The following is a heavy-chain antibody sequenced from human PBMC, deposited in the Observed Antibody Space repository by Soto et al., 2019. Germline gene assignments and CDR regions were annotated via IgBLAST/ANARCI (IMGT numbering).Heavy chain of an antibody. CDR2: IDWDDDK. J-gene: IGHJ6*02. Sequence: SGPTLVNPTQTLTLTCTFSGFSLSTSGMRVSWIRQSPGKALEWLARIDWDDDKFYSTSLKTRLTVSKDTSKNQVVLTMTNMDPVDTGNYYCARTGTSYYYYALDVWGQGTTVTVSS. D-gene: IGHD1-1*01. CDR3: ARTGTSYYYYALDV. CDR1: GFSLSTSGMR. V-gene: IGHV2-70*04.